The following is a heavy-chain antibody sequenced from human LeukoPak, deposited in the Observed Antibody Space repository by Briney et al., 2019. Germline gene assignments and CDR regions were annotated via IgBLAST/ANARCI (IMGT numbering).Heavy chain of an antibody. CDR1: GFTFSSYA. J-gene: IGHJ4*02. CDR3: AKDDTTYYDFWSTQFFDY. D-gene: IGHD3-3*01. Sequence: GGSLRLSCAASGFTFSSYAMSWVRQAPGKGLEWVSAISGSGGSTYYADSVKGRFTISRDSSKNTLYLQMNSLRAEDTAVYYCAKDDTTYYDFWSTQFFDYWGQGTLVTVSS. CDR2: ISGSGGST. V-gene: IGHV3-23*01.